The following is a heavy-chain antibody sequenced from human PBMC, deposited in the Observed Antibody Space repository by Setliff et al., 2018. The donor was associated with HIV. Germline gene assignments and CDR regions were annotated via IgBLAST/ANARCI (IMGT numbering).Heavy chain of an antibody. D-gene: IGHD2-15*01. V-gene: IGHV1-18*01. CDR1: GYTFTSYG. CDR2: ISAYNGNT. CDR3: ARDSLLGFDP. Sequence: GASVKVSCKASGYTFTSYGISWVRQAPGQGLEWMGWISAYNGNTNYAQKFQGRVTIPADESTSTAYMELSSLRSEDTAVYYCARDSLLGFDPWGQGTLVTVSS. J-gene: IGHJ5*02.